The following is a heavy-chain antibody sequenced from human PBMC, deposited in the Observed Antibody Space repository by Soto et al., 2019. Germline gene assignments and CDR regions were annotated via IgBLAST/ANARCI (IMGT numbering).Heavy chain of an antibody. V-gene: IGHV1-18*03. J-gene: IGHJ4*02. CDR1: GYTFTNFG. D-gene: IGHD2-21*02. Sequence: QVQLVQSGAEVKKPGASVKVSCKTSGYTFTNFGLSWVRQAPGQGLEWMGWSSAYNGNTNYAHNFQGRATMATDTSTGTAYMELRSPRSDDMAVYYCARGGTAIDYWGQGTLVTVSS. CDR2: SSAYNGNT. CDR3: ARGGTAIDY.